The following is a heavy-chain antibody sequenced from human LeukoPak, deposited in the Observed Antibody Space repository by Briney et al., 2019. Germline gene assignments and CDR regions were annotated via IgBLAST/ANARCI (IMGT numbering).Heavy chain of an antibody. Sequence: GGSLRLSCAASGFAFTSYWMSWVRQAPGKGLEWVANIKQDGSEKYYVDSVKGRFTISRDNAKNSLYLQMNSLSAEDTAVYYCATSRSFDYWGQGILVTVSP. J-gene: IGHJ4*02. V-gene: IGHV3-7*01. CDR3: ATSRSFDY. CDR1: GFAFTSYW. CDR2: IKQDGSEK.